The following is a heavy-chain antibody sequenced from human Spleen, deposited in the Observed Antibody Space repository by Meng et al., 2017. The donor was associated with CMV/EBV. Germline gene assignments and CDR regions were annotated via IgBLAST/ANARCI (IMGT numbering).Heavy chain of an antibody. J-gene: IGHJ4*02. CDR1: GFTFSNYY. Sequence: GESLKISCAASGFTFSNYYMTWVRQAPGKGLEWVANIEQDGSVENYADSVKGRFTISRDNAKSSLYLQMNSLRAEDTAVYYCAKDQGSIAAAGTDYWGQGTLVTVSS. CDR3: AKDQGSIAAAGTDY. V-gene: IGHV3-7*01. D-gene: IGHD6-13*01. CDR2: IEQDGSVE.